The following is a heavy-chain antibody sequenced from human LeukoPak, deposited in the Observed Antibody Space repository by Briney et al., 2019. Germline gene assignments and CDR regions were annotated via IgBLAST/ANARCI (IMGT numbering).Heavy chain of an antibody. J-gene: IGHJ4*02. V-gene: IGHV3-21*01. CDR1: GFTFSSYS. D-gene: IGHD3-10*01. Sequence: GGSLRLSCAASGFTFSSYSLNWVRQAPGKGLEWVSSISRSINYIYYADSVKGRFTISRDNSKNTLYLQINSLRDEDTAVYYCGKRGHFYGSTDPYYIDYWGQGILVTVSS. CDR2: ISRSINYI. CDR3: GKRGHFYGSTDPYYIDY.